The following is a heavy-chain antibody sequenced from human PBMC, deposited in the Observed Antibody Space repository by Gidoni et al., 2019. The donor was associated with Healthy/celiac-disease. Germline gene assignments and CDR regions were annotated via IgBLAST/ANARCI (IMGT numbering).Heavy chain of an antibody. V-gene: IGHV1-2*02. J-gene: IGHJ3*02. CDR2: INPNSGGT. D-gene: IGHD3-16*01. CDR3: ARGKSSWGIPRSPYSAFDI. Sequence: QVQLVQSGAEVKRPGASVTVSGKASGYTFTGYYLHWVRQAPGQGLAWMGWINPNSGGTNYAQELQGRVTMTSDTSISTAYMELSRLRSDDTAVDYCARGKSSWGIPRSPYSAFDIWGQGTMVTVSS. CDR1: GYTFTGYY.